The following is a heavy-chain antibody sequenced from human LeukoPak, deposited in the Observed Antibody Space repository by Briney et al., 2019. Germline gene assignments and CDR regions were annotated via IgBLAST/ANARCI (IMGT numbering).Heavy chain of an antibody. Sequence: GGSLRLSCAASGFTFSSYGMHWVRQAPGKGLEWVAVISYDGNTKYYADSVKGRFTISRDNSRNTLYLQMNSLRTEDTAVYYCAKVPMIGGVSWLDPWGQGTLVTVSS. CDR2: ISYDGNTK. V-gene: IGHV3-30*18. CDR1: GFTFSSYG. J-gene: IGHJ5*02. D-gene: IGHD3-16*01. CDR3: AKVPMIGGVSWLDP.